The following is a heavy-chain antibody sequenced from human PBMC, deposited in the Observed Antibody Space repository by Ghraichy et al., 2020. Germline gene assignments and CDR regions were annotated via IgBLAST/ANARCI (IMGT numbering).Heavy chain of an antibody. CDR1: GFTFTSSA. Sequence: SVKVSCKASGFTFTSSAVQWVRQARGQRLEWIGWIVVGSGNTNYAQKFQERVTITRDMSTSTAYMELSSLRSEDTAVYYCAADPWFGELELYYYYGMDVWGQGTTVTVSS. CDR2: IVVGSGNT. D-gene: IGHD3-10*01. CDR3: AADPWFGELELYYYYGMDV. V-gene: IGHV1-58*01. J-gene: IGHJ6*02.